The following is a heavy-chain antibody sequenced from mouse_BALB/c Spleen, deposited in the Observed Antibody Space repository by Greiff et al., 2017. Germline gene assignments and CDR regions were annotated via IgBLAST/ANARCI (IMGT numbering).Heavy chain of an antibody. Sequence: VHVKQSGAELVRSGASVKLSCTASGFNIKDYYMHWVKQRPEQGLEWIGWIDPENGDTEYAPKFQGKATMTADTSSNTAYLQLSSLTSEDTAVYYCNAVRREGYAMDYWGQGTSVTVSS. CDR3: NAVRREGYAMDY. CDR1: GFNIKDYY. CDR2: IDPENGDT. D-gene: IGHD2-14*01. J-gene: IGHJ4*01. V-gene: IGHV14-4*02.